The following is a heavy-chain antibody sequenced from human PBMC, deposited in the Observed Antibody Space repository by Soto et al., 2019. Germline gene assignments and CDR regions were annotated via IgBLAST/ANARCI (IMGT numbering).Heavy chain of an antibody. CDR2: SYYSGST. V-gene: IGHV4-39*01. Sequence: QLQLQQSGPGLVKPSETLSLTCTVSGCSITSSSFYWVWIPQPPGKGLLWIGSSYYSGSTYYNPYLKSRFTISVDTSKTQFSLKLSSVTAADTAVYYCAAGYSGYDFPGHYTHFDYWGQGTLVTVAS. CDR1: GCSITSSSFY. D-gene: IGHD5-12*01. J-gene: IGHJ4*02. CDR3: AAGYSGYDFPGHYTHFDY.